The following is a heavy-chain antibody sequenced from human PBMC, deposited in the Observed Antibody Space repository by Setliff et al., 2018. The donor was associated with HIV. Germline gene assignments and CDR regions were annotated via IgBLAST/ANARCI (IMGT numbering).Heavy chain of an antibody. CDR2: INPSGGST. D-gene: IGHD1-1*01. Sequence: ASVKVSCKASGNTFSSYGITWVRQAPGQGLEWMGIINPSGGSTSYAQKFQGRVTMTRDTSTSTVYMELSSLRSEDTAVYYCARENEMDYWGQGTLVTVSS. CDR3: ARENEMDY. V-gene: IGHV1-46*01. CDR1: GNTFSSYG. J-gene: IGHJ4*02.